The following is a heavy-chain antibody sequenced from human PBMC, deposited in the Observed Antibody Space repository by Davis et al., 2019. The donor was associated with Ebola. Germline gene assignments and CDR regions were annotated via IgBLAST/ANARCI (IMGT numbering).Heavy chain of an antibody. Sequence: PGGSLTLSCKGSGYTFTTYWIGWVRQMPGKGLELMGIIHPGDSDTRYSPSFQGQVTISADKSISTAYLQWSSLKASDTAMYYCARRGGWSGAFLDYWGQGTLVTVSS. CDR1: GYTFTTYW. D-gene: IGHD3-3*02. CDR3: ARRGGWSGAFLDY. V-gene: IGHV5-51*01. J-gene: IGHJ4*02. CDR2: IHPGDSDT.